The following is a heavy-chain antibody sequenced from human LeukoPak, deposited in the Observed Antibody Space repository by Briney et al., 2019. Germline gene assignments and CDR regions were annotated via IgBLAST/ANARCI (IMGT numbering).Heavy chain of an antibody. J-gene: IGHJ3*02. Sequence: GGSLRLSCAASGFTFSSYVMSWVRQAPGKGLEWVSAISGSGGSTYYADSVKGRFTISRDNSKNTLYLQMNSLRAEDTAVYYRAKDRAFYYDSSGYYSDAFDIWGQGTMVTVSS. D-gene: IGHD3-22*01. CDR3: AKDRAFYYDSSGYYSDAFDI. V-gene: IGHV3-23*01. CDR1: GFTFSSYV. CDR2: ISGSGGST.